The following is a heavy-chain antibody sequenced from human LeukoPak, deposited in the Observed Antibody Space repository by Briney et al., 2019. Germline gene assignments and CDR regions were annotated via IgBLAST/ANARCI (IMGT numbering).Heavy chain of an antibody. D-gene: IGHD1-26*01. CDR1: GFTFSGSA. CDR3: ARDKHSGSYLFDY. V-gene: IGHV3-73*01. J-gene: IGHJ4*02. CDR2: IRSKANGYTT. Sequence: GGSLRLSCAASGFTFSGSAMHWVRQASGKGLEWVGRIRSKANGYTTAYGASVKGRFTISRDNAKNSLYLQMNSLRAEDTAVYYCARDKHSGSYLFDYWGQGTLVTVSS.